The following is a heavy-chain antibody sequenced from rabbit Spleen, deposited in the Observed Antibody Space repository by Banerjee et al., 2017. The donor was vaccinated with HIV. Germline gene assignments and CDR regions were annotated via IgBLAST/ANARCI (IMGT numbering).Heavy chain of an antibody. CDR2: IYAGSTGNT. V-gene: IGHV1S45*01. CDR3: ARDTGTSFSTYGMDL. D-gene: IGHD8-1*01. J-gene: IGHJ6*01. Sequence: QEQLEESGGGLVKPEGSLTLTCKASGFSFNSGYDMCWVRQAPGKGLEWIACIYAGSTGNTYSATWAKGRFTISKTSSTTVTLQMTSLTTADTATYFCARDTGTSFSTYGMDLWGPGTLVTVS. CDR1: GFSFNSGYD.